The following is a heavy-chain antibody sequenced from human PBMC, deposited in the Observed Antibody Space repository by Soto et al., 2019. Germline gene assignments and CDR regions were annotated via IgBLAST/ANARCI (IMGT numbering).Heavy chain of an antibody. CDR2: IYHSGSS. J-gene: IGHJ6*02. V-gene: IGHV4-4*02. CDR3: ASVRGGYYYAMDV. CDR1: GGSISSSNW. Sequence: QVQLQESGPGLVKPSGTLSLTCAVSGGSISSSNWWSWVRQPPGKGLERIGEIYHSGSSNYNPSLKSRVTISVDKSKIPFSLKLSSVTAADTAVYYCASVRGGYYYAMDVWGQGTTVTVSS. D-gene: IGHD3-10*02.